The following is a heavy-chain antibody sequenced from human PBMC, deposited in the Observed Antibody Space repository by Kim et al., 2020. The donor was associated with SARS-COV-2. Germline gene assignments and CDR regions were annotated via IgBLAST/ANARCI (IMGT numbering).Heavy chain of an antibody. CDR3: ARGAIVVVVAAHDAFDI. D-gene: IGHD2-15*01. CDR2: INHSGST. Sequence: SETLSLTCAVYGGSFSGYYWSWIRQPPGKGLEWIGEINHSGSTNYNPSLKSRVTISVDTSKNQFSLKLSSVTAADTAVYYCARGAIVVVVAAHDAFDIWGQGTMVTVSS. CDR1: GGSFSGYY. J-gene: IGHJ3*02. V-gene: IGHV4-34*01.